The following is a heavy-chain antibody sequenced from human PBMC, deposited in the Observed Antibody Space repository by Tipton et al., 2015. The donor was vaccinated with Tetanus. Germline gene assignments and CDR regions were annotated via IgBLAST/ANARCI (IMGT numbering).Heavy chain of an antibody. Sequence: SLRLSCAASGFTFSNYAMAWVRQAPGKGLEWVSGISVRGSHTYYADPVKGRFSISRDNSKNTVYLQMNSLRAEDTAIYYCAISDVAVADTNWGQGTLVTVSS. D-gene: IGHD6-19*01. J-gene: IGHJ4*02. V-gene: IGHV3-23*01. CDR1: GFTFSNYA. CDR3: AISDVAVADTN. CDR2: ISVRGSHT.